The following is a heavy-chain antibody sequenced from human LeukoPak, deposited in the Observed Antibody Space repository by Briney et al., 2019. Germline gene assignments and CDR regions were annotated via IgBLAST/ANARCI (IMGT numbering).Heavy chain of an antibody. V-gene: IGHV4-4*07. Sequence: SETLSLTCTVSGGSISCYYWRWIRQPAGKGLEWIGRICTSGSTNYNPSLKSRVTMSVDTSKNQFSLKVSSVTAADTAVYYCARDSGYEIDYWGQGTLVTVSS. CDR3: ARDSGYEIDY. CDR1: GGSISCYY. J-gene: IGHJ4*02. CDR2: ICTSGST. D-gene: IGHD5-12*01.